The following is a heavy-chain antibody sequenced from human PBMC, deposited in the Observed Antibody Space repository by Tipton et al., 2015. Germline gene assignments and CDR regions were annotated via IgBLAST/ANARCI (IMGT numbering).Heavy chain of an antibody. CDR2: IYYTGST. CDR3: ASRGAGTSHYAMDV. CDR1: GDSISRSNYY. D-gene: IGHD2-2*01. V-gene: IGHV4-61*05. Sequence: TLSLTCTVSGDSISRSNYYWSWIRQPPGKGLECIGYIYYTGSTHYNPPLKSRITISLNTSKNQFSMKMSSVTAADTAVYYCASRGAGTSHYAMDVWGQGTTVTVPS. J-gene: IGHJ6*02.